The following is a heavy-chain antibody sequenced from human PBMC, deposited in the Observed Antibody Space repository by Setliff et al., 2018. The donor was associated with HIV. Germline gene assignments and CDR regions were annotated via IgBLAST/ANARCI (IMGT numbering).Heavy chain of an antibody. CDR2: FDPEDGET. CDR1: GYALTELL. Sequence: ASVKVSCKVSGYALTELLMHWVRQAPGKGLEWMGGFDPEDGETIYAQKFQGRLTMTEDASTDTAYMELSSLTSEDAAVYYCARGGPNLYYFYYMDVWGTGTTVTVSS. V-gene: IGHV1-24*01. J-gene: IGHJ6*03. CDR3: ARGGPNLYYFYYMDV.